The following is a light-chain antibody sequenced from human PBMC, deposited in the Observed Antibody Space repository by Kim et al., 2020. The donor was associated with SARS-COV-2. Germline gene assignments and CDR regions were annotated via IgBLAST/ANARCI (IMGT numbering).Light chain of an antibody. CDR1: KVGGTY. J-gene: IGLJ2*01. Sequence: VAPGQTARIRCSGDKVGGTYVAWDQQKPGPAPVLVIYPDNKRPSGIPERFSGSNSGNTASLSISGTQSMDEADYYCQAWDSAIGIFGGGTQLTVL. CDR3: QAWDSAIGI. V-gene: IGLV3-1*01. CDR2: PDN.